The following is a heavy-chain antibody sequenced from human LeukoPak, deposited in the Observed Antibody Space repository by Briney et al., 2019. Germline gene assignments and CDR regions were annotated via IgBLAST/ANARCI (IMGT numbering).Heavy chain of an antibody. Sequence: GGSLRLSCAPSGFTFSSYAMSWVRQAPGKGLEWVSGISGSGVSTYYADSVKGRFTISRDNSKNTLYLQMNSLRAEDTAVYYCAKDRSYYDSSGYIYYFDYWGQGTLVTVSS. V-gene: IGHV3-23*01. CDR1: GFTFSSYA. CDR3: AKDRSYYDSSGYIYYFDY. J-gene: IGHJ4*02. CDR2: ISGSGVST. D-gene: IGHD3-22*01.